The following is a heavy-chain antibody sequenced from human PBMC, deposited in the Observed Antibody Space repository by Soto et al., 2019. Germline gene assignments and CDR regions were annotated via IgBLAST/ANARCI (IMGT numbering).Heavy chain of an antibody. CDR1: GGSISSYY. V-gene: IGHV4-59*01. D-gene: IGHD3-22*01. J-gene: IGHJ6*02. CDR2: IYYSGST. CDR3: ARAGYYDSSGYYYVSYYYYGMDV. Sequence: PSEPLSLTCTVSGGSISSYYWSWIRQPPGKGLEWIGYIYYSGSTNYNPSLESRVTISVDTSKNQFSLKLSSVTAADTAVYYCARAGYYDSSGYYYVSYYYYGMDVWGQGTTVTVSS.